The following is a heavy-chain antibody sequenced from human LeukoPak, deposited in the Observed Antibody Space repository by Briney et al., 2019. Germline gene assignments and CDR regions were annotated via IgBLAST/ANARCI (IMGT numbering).Heavy chain of an antibody. Sequence: SETLSLTCTVSGGSISSYYWSWIRQPPGKGLEWIGYIYYSGGTNYNPSLKSRVTISVDTSKNQFSLKLSSVTAADTAVYYCARVSEVSYNWFDPWGQGTLVTVSS. CDR1: GGSISSYY. D-gene: IGHD1-14*01. CDR2: IYYSGGT. V-gene: IGHV4-59*01. CDR3: ARVSEVSYNWFDP. J-gene: IGHJ5*02.